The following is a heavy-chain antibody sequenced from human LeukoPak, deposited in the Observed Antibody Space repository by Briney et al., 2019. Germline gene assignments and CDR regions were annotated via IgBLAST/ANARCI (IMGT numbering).Heavy chain of an antibody. V-gene: IGHV6-1*01. CDR2: TDYMSKWYI. Sequence: SQTLSLTRAISGDSVSSNSATWRWIRQSPSRGLEWLGRTDYMSKWYIDYGASVKGRITVSADTSNNQFSLQLNSVTPEDTAIYYCTRAPHHWGSDYWGQGTLVTVSS. CDR1: GDSVSSNSAT. CDR3: TRAPHHWGSDY. J-gene: IGHJ4*02. D-gene: IGHD7-27*01.